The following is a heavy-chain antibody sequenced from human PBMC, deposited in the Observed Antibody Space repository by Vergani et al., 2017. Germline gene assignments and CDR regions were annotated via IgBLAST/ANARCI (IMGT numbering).Heavy chain of an antibody. J-gene: IGHJ4*02. D-gene: IGHD3-22*01. CDR1: GYTFTGYY. V-gene: IGHV1-3*01. Sequence: QVQLVQSGAEVKKPGASVKVSCKASGYTFTGYYMHWVRQAPGQGLEWMGWINAGNGNTKYSQKFQGRVTITRDTSASTAYMELSSLRSEDTAVYYCAILDSSGYQLVFDYWGQGTLVTVSS. CDR2: INAGNGNT. CDR3: AILDSSGYQLVFDY.